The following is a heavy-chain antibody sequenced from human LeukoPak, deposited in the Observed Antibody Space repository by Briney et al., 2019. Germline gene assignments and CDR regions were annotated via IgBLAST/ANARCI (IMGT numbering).Heavy chain of an antibody. D-gene: IGHD3-16*02. Sequence: GESLKISCKGAGYSFPKYWIGWVRQMPGKGLEWMGIIYAGDPGTIYSPSFQGQVTISADRSISTAYLQWSSLKATDTAMYYCARCPLGELSDQWGQGTLVTVSS. CDR3: ARCPLGELSDQ. CDR2: IYAGDPGT. CDR1: GYSFPKYW. V-gene: IGHV5-51*01. J-gene: IGHJ4*02.